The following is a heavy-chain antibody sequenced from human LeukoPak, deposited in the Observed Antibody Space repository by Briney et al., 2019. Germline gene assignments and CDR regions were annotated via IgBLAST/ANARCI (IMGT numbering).Heavy chain of an antibody. J-gene: IGHJ4*02. CDR1: GFTFSSYG. Sequence: PGGSLRLSCAASGFTFSSYGMHWVRQAPGKGLEWVAFIRCDGSNKYYADSVKGRFTISRDNSKNTLYLQMNSLRAEDTAVYYCARDGSLPDYWGQGTLVTVSS. CDR3: ARDGSLPDY. CDR2: IRCDGSNK. V-gene: IGHV3-30*02.